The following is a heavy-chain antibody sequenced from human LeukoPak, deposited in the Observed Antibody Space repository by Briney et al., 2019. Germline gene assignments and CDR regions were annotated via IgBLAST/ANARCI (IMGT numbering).Heavy chain of an antibody. CDR3: AKRGVVIRGLLVIGYHQEAYHYDF. CDR1: GISLSNYA. J-gene: IGHJ4*02. D-gene: IGHD3-10*01. Sequence: GGSLRLSCVVSGISLSNYAMTWVRQAPGKGLEWVSYISERGGSTTYADSVKGRFTISRDTSLNTLYLQMNNLRAEDTAVYFCAKRGVVIRGLLVIGYHQEAYHYDFWGQGVLATVSS. V-gene: IGHV3-23*01. CDR2: ISERGGST.